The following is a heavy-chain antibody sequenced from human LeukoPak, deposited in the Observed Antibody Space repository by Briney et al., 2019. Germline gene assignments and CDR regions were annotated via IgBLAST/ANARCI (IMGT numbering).Heavy chain of an antibody. CDR1: GFTFSSYW. D-gene: IGHD3-10*01. Sequence: GGSLRLSCAAPGFTFSSYWMHWVRQAPGKGLVWVSRINSDGSSTSYADSVKGRFTISRDNAKNTLYLQMNSLRAEDTAVYYCARLSRYYGSAYWGQETLVTVSS. J-gene: IGHJ4*02. CDR3: ARLSRYYGSAY. CDR2: INSDGSST. V-gene: IGHV3-74*01.